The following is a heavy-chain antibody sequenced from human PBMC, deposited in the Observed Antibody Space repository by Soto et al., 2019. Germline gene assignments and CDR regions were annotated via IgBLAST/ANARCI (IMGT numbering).Heavy chain of an antibody. D-gene: IGHD1-26*01. CDR3: ARDFVVGGPTINYYYGMDV. J-gene: IGHJ6*02. V-gene: IGHV3-66*01. CDR2: IYSAGNT. Sequence: PSETLSLTCTVSGGSISSGGYYWYWIRQHPGKGLEWISIIYSAGNTYYADSVKGRFTISRDNSKNTLYLQMNSLGAEDTAVYYCARDFVVGGPTINYYYGMDVWGQGTTVTVSS. CDR1: GGSISSGGYY.